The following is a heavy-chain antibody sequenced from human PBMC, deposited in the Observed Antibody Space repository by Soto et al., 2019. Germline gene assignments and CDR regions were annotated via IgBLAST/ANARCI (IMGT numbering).Heavy chain of an antibody. V-gene: IGHV3-23*01. D-gene: IGHD2-15*01. J-gene: IGHJ4*02. CDR3: AKAPCSGGSCYPDY. CDR2: VTGNGGNT. CDR1: GFTFSSYA. Sequence: WGSLRLSCAASGFTFSSYAMSWVRQAPGKGLEWVSTVTGNGGNTYYADSVKGRFIISRDNSKNTLYLQMNSLRADDTALYYGAKAPCSGGSCYPDYWGQGTLVTVSS.